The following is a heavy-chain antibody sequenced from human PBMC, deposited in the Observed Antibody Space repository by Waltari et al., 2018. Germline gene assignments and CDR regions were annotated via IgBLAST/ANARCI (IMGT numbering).Heavy chain of an antibody. CDR2: MSYTGAT. D-gene: IGHD5-12*01. J-gene: IGHJ3*01. Sequence: QLQLQESGPGLVKPSETLSLTCSVSGVSITSNRPYWGWIRQPPGQCLEWIGTMSYTGATYSSPSLQSRVTISRDTSKNQLSLKLGSVTAADTAVYYCATYIGASVGTAAFDVWGQGTMVTVSS. CDR3: ATYIGASVGTAAFDV. V-gene: IGHV4-39*01. CDR1: GVSITSNRPY.